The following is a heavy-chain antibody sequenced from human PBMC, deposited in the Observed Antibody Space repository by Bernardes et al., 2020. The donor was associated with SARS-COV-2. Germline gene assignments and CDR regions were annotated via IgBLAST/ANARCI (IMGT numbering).Heavy chain of an antibody. CDR1: GFAFSDYA. CDR2: ISIDGIYK. D-gene: IGHD3-3*01. V-gene: IGHV3-30-3*01. J-gene: IGHJ4*02. Sequence: GGSLRLSCAGSGFAFSDYAMSWVRQAPGKGLEWVAIISIDGIYKHYADSVKGRFTISRDTSKNTLFLLMNSLRADDTAVYYCARDSEFSSGHDYFDYWCQGTLVTVSS. CDR3: ARDSEFSSGHDYFDY.